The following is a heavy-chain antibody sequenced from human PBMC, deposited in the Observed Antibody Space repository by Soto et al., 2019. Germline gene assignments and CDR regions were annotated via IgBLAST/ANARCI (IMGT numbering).Heavy chain of an antibody. CDR1: GGSISSGGYS. CDR3: ARGRVGPAAISDV. V-gene: IGHV4-30-2*01. CDR2: IYHSGST. Sequence: PSETLSLTCAVSGGSISSGGYSWSWIRQPPGKGLEWIGYIYHSGSTYYNPSLKSRVTISVDRSKNQFSLKLSSVTAADTAVYYCARGRVGPAAISDVWGQGTTVTVSS. D-gene: IGHD2-2*01. J-gene: IGHJ6*02.